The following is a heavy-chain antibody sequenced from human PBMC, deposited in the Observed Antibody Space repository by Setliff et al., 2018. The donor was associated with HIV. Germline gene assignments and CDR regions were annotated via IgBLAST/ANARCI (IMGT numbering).Heavy chain of an antibody. J-gene: IGHJ3*02. Sequence: PSETLSLTCAVSGGSISSNKWWSWVRQPPGKGLEWIGEIYQSGHTNYSPPLESRVTISVDESKNQFSLKLSSVTAADTAVYYCARSKTFYDFWGGYYTHGAFKIWGLGTMVTVSS. CDR3: ARSKTFYDFWGGYYTHGAFKI. CDR2: IYQSGHT. V-gene: IGHV4-4*02. CDR1: GGSISSNKW. D-gene: IGHD3-3*01.